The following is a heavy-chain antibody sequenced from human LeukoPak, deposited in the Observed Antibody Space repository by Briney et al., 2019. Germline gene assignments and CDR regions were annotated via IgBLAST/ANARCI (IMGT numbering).Heavy chain of an antibody. J-gene: IGHJ3*02. V-gene: IGHV5-51*01. CDR1: GYSFTSYW. CDR3: ARRYYYDSSGYYLAHDAFDI. CDR2: IYLGDSDT. Sequence: GESLKISCKVSGYSFTSYWIAWVRQMPGKGLEWMGIIYLGDSDTRYSPSFQGQVTISADKSISTAYLQWSSLKASDTAMYYCARRYYYDSSGYYLAHDAFDIWGQGTMVTVSS. D-gene: IGHD3-22*01.